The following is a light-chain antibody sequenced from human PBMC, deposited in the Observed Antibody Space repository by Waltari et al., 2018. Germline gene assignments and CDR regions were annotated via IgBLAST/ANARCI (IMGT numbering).Light chain of an antibody. V-gene: IGLV3-21*02. CDR2: DDS. CDR3: QVWDSSSDPLYV. Sequence: SYVLTQPPPVSVAPGQTARITCGGTNLGSNSLHWYQQKPGQAPVLVVYDDSDRPSGIPERFSGSNSGNTATLTISRVEAGDEADYYCQVWDSSSDPLYVFGTGTKVTVL. CDR1: NLGSNS. J-gene: IGLJ1*01.